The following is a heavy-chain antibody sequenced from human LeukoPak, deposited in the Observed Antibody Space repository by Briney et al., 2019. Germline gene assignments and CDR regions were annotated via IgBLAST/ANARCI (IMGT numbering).Heavy chain of an antibody. D-gene: IGHD5-12*01. CDR2: INPSGGST. CDR3: ARVVARQPLADV. V-gene: IGHV1-46*01. Sequence: ASVKVSCKASGYTFTSYYMHWVRQAPAQGLEWMGIINPSGGSTSYAQKFQGRVTMTRDTSTSTVYMELSSLRSEDTAVYYCARVVARQPLADVWGKGTTVTVSS. CDR1: GYTFTSYY. J-gene: IGHJ6*04.